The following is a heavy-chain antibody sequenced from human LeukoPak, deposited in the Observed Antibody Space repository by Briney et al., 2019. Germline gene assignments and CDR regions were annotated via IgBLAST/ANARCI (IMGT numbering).Heavy chain of an antibody. J-gene: IGHJ4*02. D-gene: IGHD1-26*01. CDR2: ISGGGGST. V-gene: IGHV3-23*01. CDR1: GFTFTSYS. Sequence: GGSLRLSCAASGFTFTSYSMNWVRQPPGKGLEWVSTISGGGGSTYYADSVKGRFTISRDNSKNTLYLQVNSLRAEDTAVYYCAKGGKWDVTPFDYWGQGTLVTVSS. CDR3: AKGGKWDVTPFDY.